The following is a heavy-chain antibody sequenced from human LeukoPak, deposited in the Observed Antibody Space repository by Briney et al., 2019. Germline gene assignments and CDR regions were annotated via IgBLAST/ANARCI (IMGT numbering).Heavy chain of an antibody. CDR2: MNPTSGNT. CDR1: GYTLHSYD. J-gene: IGHJ5*02. V-gene: IGHV1-8*02. Sequence: ASVTVPCQASGYTLHSYDIKRVRQATGHGLEWMGWMNPTSGNTGFAQKFKGRLTMTRDTSIGTAYIELSSLKPEDTAVYYCARVHYQEPNNWFGPWGQGTQVTVSS. CDR3: ARVHYQEPNNWFGP. D-gene: IGHD2-2*01.